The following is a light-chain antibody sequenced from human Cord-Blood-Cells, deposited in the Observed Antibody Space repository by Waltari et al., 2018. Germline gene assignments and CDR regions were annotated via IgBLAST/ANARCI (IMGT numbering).Light chain of an antibody. Sequence: QSALTQPRSVSGSPGQSVTISCTGTSSDVGGYNYVSWYQQPPGKAPKLMIYDVSKRPSGVPDRFSGSKSGNTASLTISGLQAEYEADYYCCSYAGTDVVFGGGTKLTVL. CDR2: DVS. V-gene: IGLV2-11*01. J-gene: IGLJ2*01. CDR3: CSYAGTDVV. CDR1: SSDVGGYNY.